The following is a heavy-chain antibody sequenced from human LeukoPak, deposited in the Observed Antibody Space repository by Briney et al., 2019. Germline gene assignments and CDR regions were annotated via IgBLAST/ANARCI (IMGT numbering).Heavy chain of an antibody. Sequence: EGSLRLSCAASGFTFSDYYMSWVRQAPGKGLEWVSSISSSSSYIYYADSVKGRFTISRDNAKNSLYLQMNSLRAEDTAVYYCARASGAFDIWGQGTMVTVSS. D-gene: IGHD1-26*01. J-gene: IGHJ3*02. V-gene: IGHV3-21*01. CDR3: ARASGAFDI. CDR1: GFTFSDYY. CDR2: ISSSSSYI.